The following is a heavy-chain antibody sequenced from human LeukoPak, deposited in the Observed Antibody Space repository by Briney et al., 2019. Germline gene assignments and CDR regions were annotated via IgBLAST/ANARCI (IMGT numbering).Heavy chain of an antibody. J-gene: IGHJ4*02. CDR2: ISGSGGST. CDR1: GFTFSSYA. Sequence: GRSLRLSCAASGFTFSSYAMSWVRQAPGKGLEWVSAISGSGGSTYYADSVKGRFTISRDNSKNTLYLQMNSLRAEDTAVYYCAKNQSPAYSSGWGFDYWGQGTLVTVSS. CDR3: AKNQSPAYSSGWGFDY. V-gene: IGHV3-23*01. D-gene: IGHD6-19*01.